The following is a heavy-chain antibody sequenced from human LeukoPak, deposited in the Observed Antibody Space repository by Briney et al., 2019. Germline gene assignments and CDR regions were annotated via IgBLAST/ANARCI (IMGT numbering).Heavy chain of an antibody. CDR1: GFTFSNFP. D-gene: IGHD6-6*01. CDR3: AKDSSHGVYYFDY. J-gene: IGHJ4*02. CDR2: MSSDGNNK. V-gene: IGHV3-30-3*01. Sequence: GGSLRLSCAASGFTFSNFPMHWVRQAPGMGLEWVAVMSSDGNNKYYADSVKGRFTISRDNSKDTLYLQMNSLRVEDTAVYYCAKDSSHGVYYFDYWGQGTLVTVSS.